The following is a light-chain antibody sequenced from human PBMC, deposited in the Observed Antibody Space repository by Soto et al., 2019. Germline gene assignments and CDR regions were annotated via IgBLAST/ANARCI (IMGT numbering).Light chain of an antibody. Sequence: DIQMTQSPSSLSASVGDRVTITCQASQDISNYLNWYQQKPGKAPKLLIYDASNLETRVPSRFSGSGSGTDFTFTISSLQPEDIATYYCQQYDNLRPTFGQGTKLEIK. V-gene: IGKV1-33*01. CDR1: QDISNY. CDR3: QQYDNLRPT. CDR2: DAS. J-gene: IGKJ2*01.